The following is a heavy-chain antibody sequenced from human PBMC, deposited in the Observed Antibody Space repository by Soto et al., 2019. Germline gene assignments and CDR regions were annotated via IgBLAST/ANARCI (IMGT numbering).Heavy chain of an antibody. D-gene: IGHD1-26*01. CDR3: ARVSIVGAFDY. Sequence: QVQLQQWGAGLLKPSETLPLTCAVYGGSFSGYYWSWIRQPPGKGLEWIGEINHSGSTNYNPSLKSRVTISVDTSKNQFSLKLSSVTAADTAVYYCARVSIVGAFDYWGQGTLVTVSS. CDR1: GGSFSGYY. V-gene: IGHV4-34*01. CDR2: INHSGST. J-gene: IGHJ4*02.